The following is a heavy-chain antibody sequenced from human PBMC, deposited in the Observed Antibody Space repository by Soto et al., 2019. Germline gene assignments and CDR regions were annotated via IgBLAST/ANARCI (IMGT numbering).Heavy chain of an antibody. D-gene: IGHD3-9*01. Sequence: GGSLRLSCAASGFTFNAYTMHWVRQAPGKGLEWVSLISWDGGITYYGDSVKGRFTVSRDNSDNSLYLQMTSLRSDDTAFYYCAKDSYDILTGQKRYFDSWGQGTLVTVSS. V-gene: IGHV3-43*01. CDR1: GFTFNAYT. CDR2: ISWDGGIT. CDR3: AKDSYDILTGQKRYFDS. J-gene: IGHJ4*02.